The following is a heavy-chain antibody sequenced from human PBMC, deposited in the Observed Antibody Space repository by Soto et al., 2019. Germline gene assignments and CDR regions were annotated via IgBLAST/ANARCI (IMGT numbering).Heavy chain of an antibody. CDR1: GFTFSGSA. D-gene: IGHD2-15*01. V-gene: IGHV3-73*01. CDR2: IRSKANSDAT. J-gene: IGHJ3*02. CDR3: VRYCSGGSCPDALDI. Sequence: PGGSLRLSCVASGFTFSGSAMHWVRQASGKGLEWVGRIRSKANSDATAYGASVKGRFTISRDDSKNTAYLQMNSLKTEDTAVYYCVRYCSGGSCPDALDIWGQGTMVTVSS.